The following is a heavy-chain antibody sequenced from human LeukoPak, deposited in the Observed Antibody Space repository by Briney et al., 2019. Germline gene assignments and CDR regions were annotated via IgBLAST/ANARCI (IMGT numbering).Heavy chain of an antibody. V-gene: IGHV1-2*02. CDR2: INPNSGGT. CDR1: GYTXTGYY. J-gene: IGHJ4*02. CDR3: ARVGAMVL. Sequence: ASVKVSCKASGYTXTGYYIHWVRQAPGQGLEWMGWINPNSGGTNYAQKFQGRVTMTRDKSISTAYMDLSSLTSDDTAVYYCARVGAMVLWGQGSHVTVSS. D-gene: IGHD5-18*01.